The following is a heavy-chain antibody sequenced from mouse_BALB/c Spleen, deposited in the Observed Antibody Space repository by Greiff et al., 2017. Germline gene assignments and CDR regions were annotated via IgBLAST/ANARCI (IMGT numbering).Heavy chain of an antibody. CDR1: GYTFTSYW. V-gene: IGHV1S22*01. CDR2: IYPGSGST. D-gene: IGHD2-3*01. J-gene: IGHJ3*01. CDR3: TRDGDGYYLWFAY. Sequence: LQQPGSELVRPGASVKLSCKASGYTFTSYWMHWVKQRPGQGLEWIGNIYPGSGSTNYDEKFKSKATLTVDTSSSTAYMQLSSLTSEDSAVYYCTRDGDGYYLWFAYWGQGTLVTVSA.